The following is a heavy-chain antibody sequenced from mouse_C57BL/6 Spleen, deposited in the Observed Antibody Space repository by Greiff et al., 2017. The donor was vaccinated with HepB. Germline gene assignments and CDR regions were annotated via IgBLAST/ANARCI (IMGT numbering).Heavy chain of an antibody. Sequence: QVQLQQSGPELVKPGASVKISCKASGYAFSSSWMNWVKQRPGKGLEWIGRIYPGDGDTNYNGKFKGKATLTADKSSSTAYMQLSSLTSEDSAVYFCAREGSNYVLFAYWGQGTLVTVSA. CDR1: GYAFSSSW. D-gene: IGHD2-5*01. J-gene: IGHJ3*01. CDR3: AREGSNYVLFAY. V-gene: IGHV1-82*01. CDR2: IYPGDGDT.